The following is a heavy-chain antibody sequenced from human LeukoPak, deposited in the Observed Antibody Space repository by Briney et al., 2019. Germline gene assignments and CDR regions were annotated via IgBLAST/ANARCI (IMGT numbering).Heavy chain of an antibody. V-gene: IGHV3-30*02. CDR1: GFTFSSYG. Sequence: GGSLRLSCAASGFTFSSYGMHWVRQAPGKGLEWVAVIRYDGSNKYYADSVKGRFTISRDNSKNTLYLQMNSLRAEDPAVYYCAKGVVVAAKTYYFDYWGQGTLVTVSS. D-gene: IGHD2-15*01. J-gene: IGHJ4*02. CDR2: IRYDGSNK. CDR3: AKGVVVAAKTYYFDY.